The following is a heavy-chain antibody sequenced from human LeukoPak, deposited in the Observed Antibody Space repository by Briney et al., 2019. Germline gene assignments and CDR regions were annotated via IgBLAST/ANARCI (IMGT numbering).Heavy chain of an antibody. Sequence: ASETLSLTCAVYGGSFSGYYWSWIRQSPGKGLEWIGEIKHSGSTNYNPSLKSRVTISVDTSKNRYSLKLSSVTAADTAVYYCANVQIWFGDPAIDYWGQGTLVTVSS. CDR3: ANVQIWFGDPAIDY. V-gene: IGHV4-34*01. D-gene: IGHD3-10*01. CDR2: IKHSGST. CDR1: GGSFSGYY. J-gene: IGHJ4*02.